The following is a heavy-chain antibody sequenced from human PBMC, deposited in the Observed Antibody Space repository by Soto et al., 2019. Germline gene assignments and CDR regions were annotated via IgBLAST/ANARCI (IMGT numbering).Heavy chain of an antibody. CDR2: ISWDGDNK. V-gene: IGHV3-30*18. Sequence: QVQLVESGGGVVQPRTSLRLSCAASGFTFTDYGIHWVRQAPGKGLEWVAVISWDGDNKYYADSVKGRFTISRDNSKNTVYLQMNSLRIEDTALYFCAKDQGSGWYRDLDYWGQGTVVTVSS. D-gene: IGHD6-19*01. J-gene: IGHJ4*02. CDR3: AKDQGSGWYRDLDY. CDR1: GFTFTDYG.